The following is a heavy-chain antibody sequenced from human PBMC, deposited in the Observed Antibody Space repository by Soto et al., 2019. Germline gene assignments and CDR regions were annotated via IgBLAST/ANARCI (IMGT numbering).Heavy chain of an antibody. CDR3: ARHRVPAAMGYNWFDP. V-gene: IGHV5-51*01. J-gene: IGHJ5*02. CDR1: GYSFTSYW. D-gene: IGHD2-2*01. CDR2: IYPGDSDT. Sequence: GESLKISCKGSGYSFTSYWIGWVRQMPGKGLEWMGIIYPGDSDTRYSPSFQGQVTISADKSISTAYLQWRSLKASDTAIYYCARHRVPAAMGYNWFDPWGQGTLVTVSS.